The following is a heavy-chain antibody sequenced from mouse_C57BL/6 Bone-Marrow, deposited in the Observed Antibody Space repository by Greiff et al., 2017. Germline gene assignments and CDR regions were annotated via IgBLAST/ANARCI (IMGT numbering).Heavy chain of an antibody. CDR2: IRSKSNNYAT. Sequence: EVKLMESGGGLVQPKGSLKLSCAASGFSFNTYAMNWVRQAPGKGLEWVARIRSKSNNYATYYADSVKDRFTISRDDSESMLYLQMNNLKTEDTAMYYCVRHDGLGGFDYWGQGTTLTVSS. D-gene: IGHD1-2*01. J-gene: IGHJ2*01. CDR1: GFSFNTYA. CDR3: VRHDGLGGFDY. V-gene: IGHV10-1*01.